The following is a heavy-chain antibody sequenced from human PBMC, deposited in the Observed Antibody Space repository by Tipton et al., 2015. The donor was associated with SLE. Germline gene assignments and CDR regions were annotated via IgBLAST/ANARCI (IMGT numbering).Heavy chain of an antibody. D-gene: IGHD2-21*01. CDR1: GGSFSRYY. V-gene: IGHV4-34*01. Sequence: TLSLTCALSGGSFSRYYWTWIRQSPGKGLEWIGEVSHSGDTNYTPSLKSRVSISVDTSKNLFFLKLTSVTAADTAVYYCARHCQIYSFVYWGQGSLVTVSS. CDR3: ARHCQIYSFVY. J-gene: IGHJ4*02. CDR2: VSHSGDT.